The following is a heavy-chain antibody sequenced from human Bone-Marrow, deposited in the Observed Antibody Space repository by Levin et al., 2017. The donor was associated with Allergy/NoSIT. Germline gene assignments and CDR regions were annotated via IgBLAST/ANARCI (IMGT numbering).Heavy chain of an antibody. CDR2: INAGNGNT. CDR3: ARDTWGGAKDYNPVENWFDP. D-gene: IGHD3-10*01. J-gene: IGHJ5*02. Sequence: GASVKVSCKASGYTFTSYAMHWVRQAPGQRLEWMGWINAGNGNTKYSQKFQGRVTITRDTSASTAYMELSSLRSEDTAVYYCARDTWGGAKDYNPVENWFDPWGQGTLVTVSS. CDR1: GYTFTSYA. V-gene: IGHV1-3*01.